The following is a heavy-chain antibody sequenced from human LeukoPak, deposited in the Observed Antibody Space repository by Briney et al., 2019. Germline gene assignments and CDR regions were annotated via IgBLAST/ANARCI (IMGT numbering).Heavy chain of an antibody. V-gene: IGHV1-69*13. CDR3: AGHHFDVVPAAILDAFDI. D-gene: IGHD2-2*01. CDR1: GGTFSSYA. Sequence: SVKVSCKASGGTFSSYAISWVRQAPGQGLEWMGGIIPIFGTANYAQKFQGRVTITADESTSTAYMELSSLRSEDTAVYYCAGHHFDVVPAAILDAFDIWGQGTMVTVSS. CDR2: IIPIFGTA. J-gene: IGHJ3*02.